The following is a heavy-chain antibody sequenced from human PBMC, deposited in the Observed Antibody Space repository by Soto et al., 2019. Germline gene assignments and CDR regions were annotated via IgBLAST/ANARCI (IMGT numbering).Heavy chain of an antibody. J-gene: IGHJ4*02. CDR2: INAGNGKT. CDR3: ARGTTVTDY. CDR1: GYTFTSYA. Sequence: QVQLVQSGAEEKKPGASVKVSCKASGYTFTSYAMHWVRQAPGQRLEWMGWINAGNGKTKYSQKFQGRVTITRDTSASTAYMELSSLRSEDTAVYYCARGTTVTDYWGQGTLVTVSS. D-gene: IGHD4-17*01. V-gene: IGHV1-3*05.